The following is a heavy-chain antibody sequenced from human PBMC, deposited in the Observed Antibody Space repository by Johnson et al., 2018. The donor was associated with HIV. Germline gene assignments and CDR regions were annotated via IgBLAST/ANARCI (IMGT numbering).Heavy chain of an antibody. CDR1: GFTFSNAC. Sequence: VHLVESGGGLVKPGGSLTLSCAASGFTFSNACMSWVRQAPGKGLEWVGRIKTKTDGGTTDYPAPVKGRFTISRDDSKNTLYLQMNSLKIEDTAVYYCTPVSSGWYGGAFDIWGQGTMVTVSS. CDR3: TPVSSGWYGGAFDI. D-gene: IGHD6-19*01. CDR2: IKTKTDGGTT. J-gene: IGHJ3*02. V-gene: IGHV3-15*01.